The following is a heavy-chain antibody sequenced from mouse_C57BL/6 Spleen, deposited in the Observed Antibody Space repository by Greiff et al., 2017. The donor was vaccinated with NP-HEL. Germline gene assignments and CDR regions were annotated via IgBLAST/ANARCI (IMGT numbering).Heavy chain of an antibody. D-gene: IGHD2-4*01. CDR2: IYPRSGNT. Sequence: VQLQQSGAELARPGASVKLSCKASGYTFTSYGISWVKQRTGKGLEWIGEIYPRSGNTYYNEKFKGKATLTADKSSSTAYMELRSLTSEDSAVYFCARWDYDYPWFAYWGQGTLVTVSA. J-gene: IGHJ3*01. CDR3: ARWDYDYPWFAY. V-gene: IGHV1-81*01. CDR1: GYTFTSYG.